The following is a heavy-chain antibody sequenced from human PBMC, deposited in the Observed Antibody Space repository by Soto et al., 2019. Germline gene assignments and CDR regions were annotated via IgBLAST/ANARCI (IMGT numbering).Heavy chain of an antibody. CDR1: GYTFTSYY. Sequence: ASVKVSCKASGYTFTSYYMHWVRQAPGQGLEWMGIINPSGGSTSYAQKFQGRVTMTRDTSTSTVYMELSSLRSGDTAVYYCARSPIAVYYFDYWGQGTLVTVSS. CDR3: ARSPIAVYYFDY. CDR2: INPSGGST. J-gene: IGHJ4*02. V-gene: IGHV1-46*01. D-gene: IGHD6-19*01.